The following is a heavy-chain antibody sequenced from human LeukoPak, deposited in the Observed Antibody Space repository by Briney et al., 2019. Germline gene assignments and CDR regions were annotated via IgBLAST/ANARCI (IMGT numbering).Heavy chain of an antibody. CDR2: IYYSGST. J-gene: IGHJ4*02. V-gene: IGHV4-61*05. CDR1: GGSISSSSYY. CDR3: ARGGRAVAGIGY. Sequence: SGTLSLTCTVSGGSISSSSYYWGWIRRPPGKGLEWIGYIYYSGSTNYNPSLKSRVTISVDTSKNQFSLKLSSVTAADTAVYYCARGGRAVAGIGYWGQGTLVTVSS. D-gene: IGHD6-19*01.